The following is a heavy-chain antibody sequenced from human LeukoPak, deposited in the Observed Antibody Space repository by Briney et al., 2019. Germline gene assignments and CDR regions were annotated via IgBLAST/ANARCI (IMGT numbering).Heavy chain of an antibody. CDR3: AKDYRIGYSDHFDY. CDR1: GFTFSYFW. V-gene: IGHV3-74*01. J-gene: IGHJ4*02. CDR2: TNTDGSYS. D-gene: IGHD2-21*01. Sequence: GGSLRLSCAASGFTFSYFWMHWFRQTPGKGLVWVSCTNTDGSYSSYADSVKGRFSISRDNSKNTLYLQMDSLRGEDTAIYYCAKDYRIGYSDHFDYWGQGALVTVSS.